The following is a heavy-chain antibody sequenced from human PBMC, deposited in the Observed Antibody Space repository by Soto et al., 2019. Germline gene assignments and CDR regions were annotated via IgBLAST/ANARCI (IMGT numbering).Heavy chain of an antibody. CDR2: ISGSGGST. CDR1: GFTFSSYG. J-gene: IGHJ6*02. Sequence: PGGSLRLSCAASGFTFSSYGMSWVRQAPGKGLEWVSAISGSGGSTYYADSVKGRFTISRDNSKNTLYLQMNSLRAEDTAVYYCAKGGAAAALVLYYGMDVWGQGTTVTVSS. V-gene: IGHV3-23*01. CDR3: AKGGAAAALVLYYGMDV. D-gene: IGHD6-13*01.